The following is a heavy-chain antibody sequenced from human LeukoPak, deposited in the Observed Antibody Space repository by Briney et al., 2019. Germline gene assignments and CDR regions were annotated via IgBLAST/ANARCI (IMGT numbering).Heavy chain of an antibody. V-gene: IGHV4-59*08. J-gene: IGHJ4*02. D-gene: IGHD1-26*01. CDR3: ARHGGGGESYPRVFDY. CDR1: GGSISPYY. CDR2: IYYSGST. Sequence: SETLSLTCTVSGGSISPYYWSWIRQPPGKGLEWIGYIYYSGSTNYNPSLKSRVTISVDTSKNQFSLKLSSVTAADTAVYYCARHGGGGESYPRVFDYWGRGTLVTVST.